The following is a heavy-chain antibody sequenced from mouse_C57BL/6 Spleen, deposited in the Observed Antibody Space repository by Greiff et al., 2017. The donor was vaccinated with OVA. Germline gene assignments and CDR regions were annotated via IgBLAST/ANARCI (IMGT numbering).Heavy chain of an antibody. J-gene: IGHJ3*01. CDR3: ARWGDYEKILFAD. Sequence: VKVVESGPELVKPGASVKISCKASGYAFSSSWMNWVKQRPGKGLEWIGRIYPGDGDTNYNGKFKGKATLTADKSSSTAYMQLSSLTSEDSAVYFGARWGDYEKILFADWGQGTLVTVSA. CDR1: GYAFSSSW. D-gene: IGHD2-4*01. V-gene: IGHV1-82*01. CDR2: IYPGDGDT.